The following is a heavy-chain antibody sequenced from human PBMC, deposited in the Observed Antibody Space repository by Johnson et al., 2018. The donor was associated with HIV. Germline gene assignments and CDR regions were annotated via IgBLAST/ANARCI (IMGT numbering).Heavy chain of an antibody. V-gene: IGHV3-9*01. CDR3: AREANAFDI. CDR1: GFTFDDYA. Sequence: VQLVESGGGLVQPGRSLRLSCAASGFTFDDYAMHWVRQAPGKGLEWVSLISWDGGSTYYADSVKGRFTISRDNSKNTLYLQMNSLRAEDTAVYYCAREANAFDIWGQGTMVTVSS. CDR2: ISWDGGST. J-gene: IGHJ3*02.